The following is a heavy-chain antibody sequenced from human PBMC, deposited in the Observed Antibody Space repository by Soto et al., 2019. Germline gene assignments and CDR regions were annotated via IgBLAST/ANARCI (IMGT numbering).Heavy chain of an antibody. D-gene: IGHD3-9*01. V-gene: IGHV3-13*01. J-gene: IGHJ5*02. CDR3: VRGRSFDFPSTTPPTFGP. Sequence: VASGGGLVQPGGSLRLSCVASGFTFTTHDVHWVRDTPGEGLEWVSGIGTLGDTFYPASVKGRFTISREDAKNSLYLKMMSLTVGDTAVYYCVRGRSFDFPSTTPPTFGPWGQGTLVTVSS. CDR2: IGTLGDT. CDR1: GFTFTTHD.